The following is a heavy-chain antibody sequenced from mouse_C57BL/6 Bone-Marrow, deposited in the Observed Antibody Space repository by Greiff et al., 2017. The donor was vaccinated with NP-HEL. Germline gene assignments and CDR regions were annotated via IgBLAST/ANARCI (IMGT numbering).Heavy chain of an antibody. CDR1: GYTFTSYG. J-gene: IGHJ2*01. CDR2: IYPRSGNT. V-gene: IGHV1-81*01. D-gene: IGHD1-1*01. CDR3: ARGVYYGSSWSYFDY. Sequence: VQLQQSGAELARPGASVKLSCKASGYTFTSYGISWVKQRTGQGLEWIGEIYPRSGNTYYNEKFKGKATLTADKSSSTAYMELRSLTSEDSAVYFCARGVYYGSSWSYFDYWGQGTTLTVSS.